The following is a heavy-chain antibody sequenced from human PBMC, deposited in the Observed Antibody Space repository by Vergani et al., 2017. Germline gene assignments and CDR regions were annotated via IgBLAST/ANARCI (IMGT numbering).Heavy chain of an antibody. CDR2: IIPIFGTA. J-gene: IGHJ4*02. V-gene: IGHV1-69*06. CDR3: ASATGYCSSTSCYNFDY. D-gene: IGHD2-2*01. Sequence: QVQLVQSGAEVKKPGSSVKVSCKASGGTFSSYAISWVRQAPGQGLEWMGGIIPIFGTANYAQKFQGRVTSTADKSTSTAYMELSSLRSEDTAVYYCASATGYCSSTSCYNFDYWGQGTLVTVSS. CDR1: GGTFSSYA.